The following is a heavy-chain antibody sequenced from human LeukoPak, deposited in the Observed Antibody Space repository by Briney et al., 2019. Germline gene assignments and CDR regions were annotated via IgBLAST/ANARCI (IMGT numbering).Heavy chain of an antibody. CDR3: ASVKGSNWFDP. CDR1: GVSISIYY. J-gene: IGHJ5*02. D-gene: IGHD6-6*01. V-gene: IGHV4-59*01. CDR2: IYNSEST. Sequence: SETLSLTCTVSGVSISIYYWSWIRQPPGKGLEWIGYIYNSESTYYNPSLKSRVTISLDTSKNQFSLRLNSVTAADTAVYYCASVKGSNWFDPWGQGTLVTVSS.